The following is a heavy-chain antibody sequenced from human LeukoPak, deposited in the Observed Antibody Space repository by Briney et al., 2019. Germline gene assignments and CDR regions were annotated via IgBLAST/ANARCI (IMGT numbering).Heavy chain of an antibody. CDR2: INHSGST. J-gene: IGHJ5*02. CDR3: ARRVSYYYGSGSQPWFDP. V-gene: IGHV4-34*01. D-gene: IGHD3-10*01. CDR1: GGSFGGYY. Sequence: SETLSLTCAVYGGSFGGYYWSWIRQPPGKGLEWIGEINHSGSTNYNPSLKSRVTISVDTSKNQFSLKLSSVTAADTAVYYCARRVSYYYGSGSQPWFDPWGQGTLVTVSS.